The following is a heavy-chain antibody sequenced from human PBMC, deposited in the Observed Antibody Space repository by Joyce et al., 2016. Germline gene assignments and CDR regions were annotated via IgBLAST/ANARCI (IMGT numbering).Heavy chain of an antibody. D-gene: IGHD3-10*01. J-gene: IGHJ4*02. CDR1: GGSISGYY. Sequence: QVQLQESGPGLVKPSETLSLTCTVSGGSISGYYWCWIRQPPGKGLEWLGYIYYSGSTNYNPSLKRRVTISVDTSKNQLSLKLSSVTAADAAVYYCARLGAHYGSGSYSIPFDYWGRGTLVIVSS. V-gene: IGHV4-59*08. CDR3: ARLGAHYGSGSYSIPFDY. CDR2: IYYSGST.